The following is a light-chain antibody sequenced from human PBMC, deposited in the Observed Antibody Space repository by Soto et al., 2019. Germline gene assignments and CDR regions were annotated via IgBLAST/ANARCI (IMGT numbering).Light chain of an antibody. Sequence: VLPQAPETLSLSPGERDILSCRASQTVNNNYLAWCQQKHGQAPRXXIYGASRRATGIPDRFSGSASGTDVTITISRLEPEDCEVYYCHQYYRTPRTFGQGTKVDIK. CDR1: QTVNNNY. CDR2: GAS. V-gene: IGKV3-20*01. CDR3: HQYYRTPRT. J-gene: IGKJ1*01.